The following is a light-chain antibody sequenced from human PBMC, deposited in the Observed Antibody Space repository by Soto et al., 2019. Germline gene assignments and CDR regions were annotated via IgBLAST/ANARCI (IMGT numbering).Light chain of an antibody. Sequence: EIVLTQSPGTLSLSPGERATLSCRASPSVSRNSLAWYQQQPGQAPRLLIYGASSRATDIPDRFSGSGSGTDFTLIVSRLEPEDFAVYFCQQYGTSPPTFGPGTKVDIK. V-gene: IGKV3-20*01. CDR3: QQYGTSPPT. CDR2: GAS. CDR1: PSVSRNS. J-gene: IGKJ3*01.